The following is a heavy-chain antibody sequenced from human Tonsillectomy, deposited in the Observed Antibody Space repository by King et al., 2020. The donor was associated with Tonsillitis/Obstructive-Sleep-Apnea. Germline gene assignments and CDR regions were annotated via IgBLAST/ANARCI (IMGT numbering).Heavy chain of an antibody. CDR3: AREVGDTMIVAPYFDY. Sequence: VQLVESGGGVVQPGRSLRLSCAASGFTFSSYAMHWVRQAPGKGLEWVAVISYDGSNKYYADSVKGRFTISRDNSKNTLYLQMNSLRAEDTAVYYCAREVGDTMIVAPYFDYWGQGTLVTVSS. J-gene: IGHJ4*02. D-gene: IGHD3-22*01. V-gene: IGHV3-30*04. CDR1: GFTFSSYA. CDR2: ISYDGSNK.